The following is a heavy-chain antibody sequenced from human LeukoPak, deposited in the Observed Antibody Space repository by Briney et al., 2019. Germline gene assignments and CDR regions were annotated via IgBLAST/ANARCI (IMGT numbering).Heavy chain of an antibody. Sequence: GGSLRLSCAASGFTFDDYGMSWVRQVPGKGLEWVSGINWNGGSTGYADSVKGRFTISRDNAKNSLYLQMNSLRAEDTALYYCARVSSSWYFWYLDLWGRGTLVTVSS. J-gene: IGHJ2*01. D-gene: IGHD6-13*01. CDR3: ARVSSSWYFWYLDL. V-gene: IGHV3-20*04. CDR2: INWNGGST. CDR1: GFTFDDYG.